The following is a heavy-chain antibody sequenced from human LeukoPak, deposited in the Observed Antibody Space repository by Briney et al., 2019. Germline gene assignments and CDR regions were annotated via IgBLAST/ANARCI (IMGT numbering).Heavy chain of an antibody. CDR3: AKGSYYDSSGSFYFDY. CDR1: GFTLSSYA. V-gene: IGHV3-23*01. CDR2: ISSSGDNT. D-gene: IGHD3-22*01. Sequence: PGGSLRLSCAASGFTLSSYAMSWVRQAPGKGLEWVSGISSSGDNTYYADSVKGRFTISRDNSKNTLYVQVNSLGTEDTAAYYCAKGSYYDSSGSFYFDYWGQGTLVTVSS. J-gene: IGHJ4*02.